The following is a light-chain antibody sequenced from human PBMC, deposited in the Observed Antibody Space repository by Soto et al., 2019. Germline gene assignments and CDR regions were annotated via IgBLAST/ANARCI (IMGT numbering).Light chain of an antibody. V-gene: IGKV1-5*03. CDR3: QHYNSYSEA. CDR1: QTISSW. CDR2: KAS. J-gene: IGKJ1*01. Sequence: DIQMTQSPSTLSGSVGDRVTITCRASQTISSWLAWYQQKPGKAPKLLIYKASTLKSGVPSRFSGSGSGTEFTLTISNLQPDEFATYYCQHYNSYSEAFGQGTKVDIK.